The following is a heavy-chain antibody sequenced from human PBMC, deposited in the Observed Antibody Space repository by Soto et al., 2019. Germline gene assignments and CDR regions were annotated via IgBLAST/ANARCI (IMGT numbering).Heavy chain of an antibody. Sequence: SVKVSCKASGGTFSSYAISWVRQAPGQGLEWMGGIIPIFGTANYAQKFQGRVTITADESTSTAYMELSSLRSEDTAVYYCAREGAGLRFLEWLLGTSMDVWGQGTTVTVS. D-gene: IGHD3-3*01. J-gene: IGHJ6*02. CDR2: IIPIFGTA. CDR3: AREGAGLRFLEWLLGTSMDV. CDR1: GGTFSSYA. V-gene: IGHV1-69*13.